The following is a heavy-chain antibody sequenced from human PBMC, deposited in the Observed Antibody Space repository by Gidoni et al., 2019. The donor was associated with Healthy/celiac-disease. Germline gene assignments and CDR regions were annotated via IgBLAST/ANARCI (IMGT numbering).Heavy chain of an antibody. CDR2: INSDGSST. CDR1: GFTFSRYW. V-gene: IGHV3-74*01. CDR3: ARDSVNYYGSGSYDY. Sequence: EVQLVESGGGLVQPGGSLRLSCAASGFTFSRYWMHWVRQAPGKGLVWVSRINSDGSSTSYADSVKGRFTISRDNAKNTLYLQMNSLRAEDTAVYYCARDSVNYYGSGSYDYWGQGTLVTVSS. D-gene: IGHD3-10*01. J-gene: IGHJ4*02.